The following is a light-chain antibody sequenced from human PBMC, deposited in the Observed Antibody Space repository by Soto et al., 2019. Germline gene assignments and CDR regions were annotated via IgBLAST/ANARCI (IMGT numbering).Light chain of an antibody. Sequence: DIVMTQSPDSLAVSLGERATINCKSSQSGLYSSNNKNYLAWYQQKPGQPPRKLISWASARESGVPDRFSRSESGTDFTLTLNSMQAEDVAVYYCKQFYTTLGTFGQGNKLELK. CDR1: QSGLYSSNNKNY. CDR2: WAS. CDR3: KQFYTTLGT. J-gene: IGKJ2*01. V-gene: IGKV4-1*01.